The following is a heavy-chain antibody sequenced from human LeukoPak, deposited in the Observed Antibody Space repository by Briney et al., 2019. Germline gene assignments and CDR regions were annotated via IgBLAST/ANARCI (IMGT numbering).Heavy chain of an antibody. J-gene: IGHJ6*03. Sequence: GASVKVSCKASGGTFSSHAISWVRQAPGQGLEWMGGIIPIFGTANYAQKFQGRVTITTDESTSTAYMELSSLRSEDTAVYYCARMRDSSSWQNYYYYYMDVWGKGTTVTVSS. CDR1: GGTFSSHA. CDR2: IIPIFGTA. V-gene: IGHV1-69*05. CDR3: ARMRDSSSWQNYYYYYMDV. D-gene: IGHD6-13*01.